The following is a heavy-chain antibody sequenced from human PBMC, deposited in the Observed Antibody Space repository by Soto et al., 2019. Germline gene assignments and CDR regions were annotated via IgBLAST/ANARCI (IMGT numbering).Heavy chain of an antibody. CDR1: GFTFSSYA. CDR2: ISGRGSST. V-gene: IGHV3-23*01. CDR3: ARSSETYYDFWSGDLFDY. D-gene: IGHD3-3*01. J-gene: IGHJ4*02. Sequence: GGSLRLSCAAPGFTFSSYAMSWVRQAPGKGLEWVSGISGRGSSTYYADSAKGRITISRDNAKNTLYLQMNSLRAEDTAVYYCARSSETYYDFWSGDLFDYWGQGTLVTVSS.